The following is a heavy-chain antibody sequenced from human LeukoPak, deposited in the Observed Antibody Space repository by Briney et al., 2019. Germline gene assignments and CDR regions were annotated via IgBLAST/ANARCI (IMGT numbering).Heavy chain of an antibody. CDR2: ISSSSYHI. V-gene: IGHV3-21*01. D-gene: IGHD1-26*01. J-gene: IGHJ4*02. Sequence: GGSLRLSCAASGFTFSSYAMSWVRQAPGTALEWLSSISSSSYHINYTDSMKSRFTMSRDNAKNSLYLQMNSLRVEETAVYYCARRESRGRFDYWGQGTLVTVSS. CDR3: ARRESRGRFDY. CDR1: GFTFSSYA.